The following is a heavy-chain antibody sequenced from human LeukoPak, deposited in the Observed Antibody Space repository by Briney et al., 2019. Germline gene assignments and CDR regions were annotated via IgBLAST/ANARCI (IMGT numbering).Heavy chain of an antibody. J-gene: IGHJ5*02. CDR3: ARRGGSYEEVWFDP. Sequence: SETLSLTCTASGGSISSSSYYWGWIRQPPGKGLEWIGSIYYSGSTYYNPSLKSRVTISVDTSKNQFSLKLSSVTAADTAVYYCARRGGSYEEVWFDPWGQGTLVTVSS. D-gene: IGHD1-26*01. CDR1: GGSISSSSYY. CDR2: IYYSGST. V-gene: IGHV4-39*01.